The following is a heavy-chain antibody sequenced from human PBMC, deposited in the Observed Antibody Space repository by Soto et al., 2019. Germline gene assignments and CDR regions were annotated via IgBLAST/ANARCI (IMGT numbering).Heavy chain of an antibody. V-gene: IGHV3-30*18. J-gene: IGHJ5*02. Sequence: PGGSLRLSCASSGFTFSTYTMNWVRQAPGKGLEWVAVISYDGSNKYYADSVKGRFTISRDNSKNTLYLQMNSLRAEDTAVYYCAKSSNDHYSNYWVRFDPWGQGTLVTVSS. CDR3: AKSSNDHYSNYWVRFDP. CDR2: ISYDGSNK. CDR1: GFTFSTYT. D-gene: IGHD4-4*01.